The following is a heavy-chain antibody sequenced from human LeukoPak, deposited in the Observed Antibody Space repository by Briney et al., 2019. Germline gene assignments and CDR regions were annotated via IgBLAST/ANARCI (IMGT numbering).Heavy chain of an antibody. Sequence: GGSLRLSCAASGFTFSSYGMHWVRQAPGKGLEWVAVISYDGSNKYYADSVKGRFTISGDNSKNTLYLQMNSLRAEDTAVYYCARRSDYSNYYFDYWGQGTLVTVSS. V-gene: IGHV3-30*03. D-gene: IGHD4-11*01. CDR1: GFTFSSYG. J-gene: IGHJ4*02. CDR3: ARRSDYSNYYFDY. CDR2: ISYDGSNK.